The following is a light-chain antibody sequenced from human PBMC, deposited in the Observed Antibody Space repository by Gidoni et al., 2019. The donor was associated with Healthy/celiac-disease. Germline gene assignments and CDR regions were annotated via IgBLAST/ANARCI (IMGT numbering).Light chain of an antibody. CDR3: QQRSNWPPYT. CDR2: DAS. CDR1: QSVSSS. J-gene: IGKJ2*01. V-gene: IGKV3-11*01. Sequence: EIVLTQSPATLSWSPGERATLTCSASQSVSSSLAWYQQKPGQAPRLLIYDASNRATGIPARFSGSGSGTDFTLTISSLEPEDFAVYYCQQRSNWPPYTFGQGTKLEIK.